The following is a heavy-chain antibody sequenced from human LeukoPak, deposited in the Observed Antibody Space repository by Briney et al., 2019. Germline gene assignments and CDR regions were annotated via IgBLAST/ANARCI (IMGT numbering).Heavy chain of an antibody. CDR1: GGSTTSGSYY. V-gene: IGHV4-61*02. CDR3: ASGYNWNYILGH. J-gene: IGHJ4*02. CDR2: IYTSGST. Sequence: SQTLSLTCTVSGGSTTSGSYYWSWIRQPAGKGLEWIGRIYTSGSTDYNPSLKSRVTISVDTSKNQFSLKLTSVTAADTAVYYCASGYNWNYILGHWGQGTLVTVSS. D-gene: IGHD1-7*01.